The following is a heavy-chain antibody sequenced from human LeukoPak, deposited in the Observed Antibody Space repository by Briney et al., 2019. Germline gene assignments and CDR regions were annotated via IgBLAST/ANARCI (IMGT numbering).Heavy chain of an antibody. Sequence: GASVKVSCKASGYTFTSYGISWVRQAPRQGLEWMGWISAYNGNTNYAQKLQGRVTMTTDTSTSTAYMELRSLRSDDTAVYYCARDRGYSGYDVRYWYFDLWGRGTLVTVSS. D-gene: IGHD5-12*01. J-gene: IGHJ2*01. CDR3: ARDRGYSGYDVRYWYFDL. CDR2: ISAYNGNT. CDR1: GYTFTSYG. V-gene: IGHV1-18*01.